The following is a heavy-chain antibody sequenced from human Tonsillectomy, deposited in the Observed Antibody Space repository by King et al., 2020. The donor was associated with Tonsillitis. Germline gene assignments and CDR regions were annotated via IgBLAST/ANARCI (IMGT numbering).Heavy chain of an antibody. Sequence: VQLQESGPGLVKPSETLSLTCAVSGYSINNGYYWGWIRQPPGKGLEWLGSIYHSGSPYYNPSLKSRVTVSLDMSKNHFSLKLSSVTAADTAVYYCASAGGNYRLHDTFDIWGPGTMVTVSS. D-gene: IGHD1-26*01. V-gene: IGHV4-38-2*01. J-gene: IGHJ3*02. CDR3: ASAGGNYRLHDTFDI. CDR1: GYSINNGYY. CDR2: IYHSGSP.